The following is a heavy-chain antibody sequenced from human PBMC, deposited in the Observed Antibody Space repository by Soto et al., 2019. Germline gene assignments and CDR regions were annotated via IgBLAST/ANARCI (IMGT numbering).Heavy chain of an antibody. CDR3: ASAQGGIAAAGTLTHCYGLDV. V-gene: IGHV4-39*01. CDR2: IYYSGST. J-gene: IGHJ6*02. D-gene: IGHD6-13*01. CDR1: GGSISSSSYY. Sequence: SETLSLTCTVSGGSISSSSYYWGWIRQPPGKGLEWIGSIYYSGSTYYNPSLKSRVTISVDTSKNQFSLKLSSVTAADTAVYYCASAQGGIAAAGTLTHCYGLDVWGQGTTVTVSS.